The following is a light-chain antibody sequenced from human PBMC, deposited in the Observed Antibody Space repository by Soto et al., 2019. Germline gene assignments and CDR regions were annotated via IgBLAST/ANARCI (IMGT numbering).Light chain of an antibody. CDR3: QQYNNWPRT. CDR1: QSVSNN. J-gene: IGKJ1*01. V-gene: IGKV3-15*01. CDR2: GAS. Sequence: EIVMTQSPATLSVSPGERATLSCRASQSVSNNLAWYQQKPGQAPRLLIYGASTRATGIPARLSGSGSGTEFTLPISSLLSEDFAVYYCQQYNNWPRTFGQGTNVEIK.